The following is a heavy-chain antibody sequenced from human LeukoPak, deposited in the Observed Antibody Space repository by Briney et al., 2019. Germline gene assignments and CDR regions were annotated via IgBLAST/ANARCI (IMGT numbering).Heavy chain of an antibody. J-gene: IGHJ4*02. V-gene: IGHV3-48*03. CDR3: ARGGGSGSYSGY. CDR2: ISSSGTTI. Sequence: GGSLRLSCAASGFSLTTYEMNWVRQAPGKGLEWVSYISSSGTTIYYADSVKGRFTISRDNAKNSLYLQMNSLRDEDTAVYYCARGGGSGSYSGYWGQGTLVTVSS. D-gene: IGHD3-10*01. CDR1: GFSLTTYE.